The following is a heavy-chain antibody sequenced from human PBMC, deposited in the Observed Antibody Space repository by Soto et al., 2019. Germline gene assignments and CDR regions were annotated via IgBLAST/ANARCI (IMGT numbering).Heavy chain of an antibody. D-gene: IGHD5-18*01. Sequence: GGSLRLSCAAPEFSFTTYAMHWVRQAPGKGLEWVAVISDDGSIKYYADSVKGRFTISRDNSKNTFYLQMNSLRGDDTALYYCARAIETAMDPCDYWGQGALVTVSS. J-gene: IGHJ4*02. CDR1: EFSFTTYA. V-gene: IGHV3-30-3*01. CDR2: ISDDGSIK. CDR3: ARAIETAMDPCDY.